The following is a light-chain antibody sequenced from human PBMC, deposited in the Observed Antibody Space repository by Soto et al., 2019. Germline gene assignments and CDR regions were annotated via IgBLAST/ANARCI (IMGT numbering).Light chain of an antibody. Sequence: DIQMTQSPSTLSASVGDRVTITCRASQSIKWLAWYQQKPGKAPNLLIYQASILESGVPSRFSGSGSETEFTLPISSLQPDDFATYYYQHYNSYPFTSGQGTKLEIK. CDR3: QHYNSYPFT. V-gene: IGKV1-5*03. J-gene: IGKJ2*01. CDR1: QSIKW. CDR2: QAS.